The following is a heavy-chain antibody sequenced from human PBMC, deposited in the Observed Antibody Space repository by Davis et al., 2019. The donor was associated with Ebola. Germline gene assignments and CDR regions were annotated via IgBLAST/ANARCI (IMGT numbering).Heavy chain of an antibody. CDR1: EFTFRSYW. J-gene: IGHJ5*02. CDR3: VREATGVSLDP. CDR2: INTDGSTT. V-gene: IGHV3-74*01. D-gene: IGHD6-6*01. Sequence: HTGGSLRLSCAASEFTFRSYWMHWVRQAPGRGLVWVSRINTDGSTTSYADSVKGRFSISRDNAKSTLYLQMNSLRAEDTALYYCVREATGVSLDPWGQGTLVTVSS.